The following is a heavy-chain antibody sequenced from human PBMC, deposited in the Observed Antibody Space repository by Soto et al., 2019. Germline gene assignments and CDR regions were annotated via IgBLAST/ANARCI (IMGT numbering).Heavy chain of an antibody. CDR1: GASISGSYYY. V-gene: IGHV4-39*01. D-gene: IGHD1-20*01. CDR3: ATSQKGYNWNYFDH. J-gene: IGHJ4*02. Sequence: SETLSLTCAVSGASISGSYYYWAWLRQSPGKGPEWIGSVFYIGFTSYNPSLESRVSVSVDTSKSQFSLKLSAVTAADTAVYYCATSQKGYNWNYFDHWGQGALVTVSS. CDR2: VFYIGFT.